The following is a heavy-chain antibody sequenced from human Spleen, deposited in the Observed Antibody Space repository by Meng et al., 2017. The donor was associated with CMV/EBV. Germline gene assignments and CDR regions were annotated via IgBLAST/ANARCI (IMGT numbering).Heavy chain of an antibody. D-gene: IGHD6-13*01. CDR2: IYTSGST. V-gene: IGHV4-61*02. CDR3: ARGAYSSSWTFDY. J-gene: IGHJ4*02. CDR1: GGSMSSGNYY. Sequence: QVQLQESCPGLVEPSQTLSLTCTVSGGSMSSGNYYWSWIRQPPGKGLEWIGRIYTSGSTNYNPSLKSRVTISVDTSKNQFSLKLSSVTAADTAVYYCARGAYSSSWTFDYWGQGTLVTVSS.